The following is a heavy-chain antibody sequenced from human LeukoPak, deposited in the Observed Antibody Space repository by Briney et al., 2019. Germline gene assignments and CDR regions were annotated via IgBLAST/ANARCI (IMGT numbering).Heavy chain of an antibody. Sequence: PGGALTLSCQASGLTFSEQWRTWVRQAPGKGPEGVATIKQDGREKYYLDSVKGGFAISRDNSKNTLYLKTNSLRTEDTALYYCAKDLPIFGVVIDAFDIWGQGTMVTVPS. V-gene: IGHV3-7*01. J-gene: IGHJ3*02. CDR1: GLTFSEQW. CDR2: IKQDGREK. CDR3: AKDLPIFGVVIDAFDI. D-gene: IGHD3-3*01.